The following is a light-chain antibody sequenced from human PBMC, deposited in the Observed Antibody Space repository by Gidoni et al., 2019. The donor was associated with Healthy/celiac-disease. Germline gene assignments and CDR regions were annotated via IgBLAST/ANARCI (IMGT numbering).Light chain of an antibody. V-gene: IGKV1-9*01. CDR3: QQRNSYPSIT. CDR2: AAS. J-gene: IGKJ5*01. Sequence: DIQLTQSPSFLSASVGDRVTITCRASQGISSYLAWYQQKPGKAPKLLIYAASTLQSGVPSRFSGSGSGTEFTLTISSLQPEDFATYYCQQRNSYPSITFGQGTRLEIK. CDR1: QGISSY.